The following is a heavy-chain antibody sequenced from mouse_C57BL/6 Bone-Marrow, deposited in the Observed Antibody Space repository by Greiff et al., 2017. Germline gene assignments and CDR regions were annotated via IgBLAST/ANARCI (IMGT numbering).Heavy chain of an antibody. Sequence: QVQLKESGAELVRPGASVKLSCKASGYTFTDYYINWVKQRPGQGLEWIARIYPGRGNPYNNKKLRGKATMTATKSSSTAYMQLISLTAEDSAVYFCASLKGAMDYWGQGTSVTVSS. CDR3: ASLKGAMDY. CDR1: GYTFTDYY. CDR2: IYPGRGNP. V-gene: IGHV1-76*01. J-gene: IGHJ4*01.